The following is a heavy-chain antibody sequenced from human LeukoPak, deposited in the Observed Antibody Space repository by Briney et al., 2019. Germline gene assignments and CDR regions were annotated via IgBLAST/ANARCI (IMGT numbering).Heavy chain of an antibody. V-gene: IGHV4-30-4*08. CDR2: IHNTGGT. J-gene: IGHJ4*02. Sequence: SETLSLTCNVSGASINSGDHYWSWIRQPPGKGLEWIGYIHNTGGTYYNPSLENRVLITADTTNRHFSLRLTSVTAADTAVYYCARVGGDVERKYPTGFDNWGQGALVSVSS. CDR3: ARVGGDVERKYPTGFDN. D-gene: IGHD2-21*01. CDR1: GASINSGDHY.